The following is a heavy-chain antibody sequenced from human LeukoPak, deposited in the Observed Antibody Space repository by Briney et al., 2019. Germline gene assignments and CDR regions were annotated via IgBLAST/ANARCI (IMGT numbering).Heavy chain of an antibody. CDR3: ARLRFGGASFDY. V-gene: IGHV3-21*01. D-gene: IGHD3-16*01. CDR2: ISSSSYI. J-gene: IGHJ4*02. CDR1: GFTFSNDP. Sequence: GGSLRLSCAASGFTFSNDPMSWVRQTPGKGLEWVSSISSSSYIYYADSVKGRFTISRDNAKNSLYLQMNSLRAEDTAVYYCARLRFGGASFDYWGQGTLVTVSS.